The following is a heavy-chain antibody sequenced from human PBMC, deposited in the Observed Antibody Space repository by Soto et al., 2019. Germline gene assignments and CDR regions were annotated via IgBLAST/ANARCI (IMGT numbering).Heavy chain of an antibody. D-gene: IGHD3-10*01. V-gene: IGHV3-23*01. CDR2: ISGSGGST. CDR1: GFTFSSYA. CDR3: ARRYYYGSGSYYIY. J-gene: IGHJ4*02. Sequence: LRLSCAASGFTFSSYAMSWVRQAPGKGLEWVSAISGSGGSTYYADSVKGRFTISRDNSKNTLYLQMNSLRAEDTAVYYCARRYYYGSGSYYIYWGQGTLVTVSS.